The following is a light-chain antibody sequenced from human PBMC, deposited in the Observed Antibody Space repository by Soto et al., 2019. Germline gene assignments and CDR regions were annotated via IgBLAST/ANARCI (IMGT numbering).Light chain of an antibody. CDR1: KNDIGVYDF. V-gene: IGLV2-8*01. CDR3: EAWDSSLSAGV. J-gene: IGLJ3*02. CDR2: EVV. Sequence: QSVLTQPPSASGSPGQSVTISCTGTKNDIGVYDFVSWYQHHPGKAPRLIIYEVVQRPSGVPDRFSGSKSGNTASLTVSGLQAADEADYYCEAWDSSLSAGVFGGGTKLTVL.